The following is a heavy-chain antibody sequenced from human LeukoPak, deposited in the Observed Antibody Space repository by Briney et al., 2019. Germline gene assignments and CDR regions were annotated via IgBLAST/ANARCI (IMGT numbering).Heavy chain of an antibody. CDR2: IDSDDDK. V-gene: IGHV2-70*11. CDR3: ARAFPTVTTFDY. CDR1: GFSRRTRGRC. D-gene: IGHD4-17*01. J-gene: IGHJ4*02. Sequence: ESGPTLVNPPQTLTLTCTFSGFSRRTRGRCVSWIRQPPGKALERLARIDSDDDKYYSTSLKTRLTISKDTSKNQVVLTMTNMDPVDTATYYCARAFPTVTTFDYWGQGTLVTVSS.